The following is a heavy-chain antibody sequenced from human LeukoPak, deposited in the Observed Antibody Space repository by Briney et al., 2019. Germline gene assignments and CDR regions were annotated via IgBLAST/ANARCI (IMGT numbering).Heavy chain of an antibody. Sequence: PSETLSLTCAVYGGSFSGYYWSWIRQPPGKGLEWIGEINHSGSTNYNPSLKSRVTISVDTSKNQFSLKLSSVTAADTAVYYCARGTPYSSGWTAFDYWGQGTLVTVSS. CDR2: INHSGST. V-gene: IGHV4-34*01. J-gene: IGHJ4*02. CDR3: ARGTPYSSGWTAFDY. D-gene: IGHD6-19*01. CDR1: GGSFSGYY.